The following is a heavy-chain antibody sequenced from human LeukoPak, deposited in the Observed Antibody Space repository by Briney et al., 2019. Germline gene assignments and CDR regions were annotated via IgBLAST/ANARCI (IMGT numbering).Heavy chain of an antibody. V-gene: IGHV1-24*01. CDR1: GYTLTELS. Sequence: GASVKVSCKVSGYTLTELSMHWVRQAPGKGLEWMGGFDPEDGETIYAQKFQGRVTMTEDTSTDTAYMELSSLRSEDTAVYYCAGTRKDIVVVVAAAIRYNWFDPWGQGTLVTVSS. CDR3: AGTRKDIVVVVAAAIRYNWFDP. CDR2: FDPEDGET. J-gene: IGHJ5*02. D-gene: IGHD2-15*01.